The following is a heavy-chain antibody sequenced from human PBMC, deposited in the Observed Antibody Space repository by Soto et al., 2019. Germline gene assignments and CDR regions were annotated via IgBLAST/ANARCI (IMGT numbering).Heavy chain of an antibody. CDR1: GYTFTSYY. Sequence: QVQLVQSGAEVKKPGASVKVSCKASGYTFTSYYMHWVRQAPGQGLEWMGIINPSGGSTSYAQKFPGRVTMTRDTATSTVYMELSSLRSEDTAVYYCARDLVGATTVDYWGQGTLVTVSS. V-gene: IGHV1-46*01. D-gene: IGHD1-26*01. J-gene: IGHJ4*02. CDR2: INPSGGST. CDR3: ARDLVGATTVDY.